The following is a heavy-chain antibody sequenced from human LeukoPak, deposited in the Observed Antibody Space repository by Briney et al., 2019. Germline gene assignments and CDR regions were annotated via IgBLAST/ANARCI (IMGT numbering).Heavy chain of an antibody. V-gene: IGHV3-23*01. D-gene: IGHD3-22*01. CDR3: AKGRYMIVVDKMDFDI. Sequence: PGGSLRLSCAASGFTFSSYEMNWVRQAPGKGLEWVSAISGSGGSTYYADSVKGRFTISRDNSKNTLYLQMNSLRAEDTAVYYCAKGRYMIVVDKMDFDIWGQGTMVTVSS. CDR1: GFTFSSYE. J-gene: IGHJ3*02. CDR2: ISGSGGST.